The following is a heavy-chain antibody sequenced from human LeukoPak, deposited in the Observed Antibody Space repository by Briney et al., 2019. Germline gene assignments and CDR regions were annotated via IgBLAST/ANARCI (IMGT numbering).Heavy chain of an antibody. Sequence: GGSLRLSCAASGFTFDDYAMHWVRQAPGKGLEWVSLISGDGGSTYYADSVKGRFAISRGNSKNSLYLQMNSLRTEDTALYYCAKSGGDYLGDAFDIWGQGTMVTVSS. CDR2: ISGDGGST. V-gene: IGHV3-43*02. J-gene: IGHJ3*02. CDR3: AKSGGDYLGDAFDI. D-gene: IGHD2-21*02. CDR1: GFTFDDYA.